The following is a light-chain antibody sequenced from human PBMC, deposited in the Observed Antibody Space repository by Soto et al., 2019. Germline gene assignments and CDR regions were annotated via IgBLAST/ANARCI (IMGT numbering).Light chain of an antibody. V-gene: IGKV3-15*01. Sequence: EIVMTQSPATLSVSPGARATLSCRASQGIGSTLAWYQKKPGQTPKLLIFDASTRATGVPARFIGGGSGTEFTLTINSLQSEDFAVSYCQRYNRLPLSCGGGTMVEIK. CDR3: QRYNRLPLS. CDR1: QGIGST. CDR2: DAS. J-gene: IGKJ4*01.